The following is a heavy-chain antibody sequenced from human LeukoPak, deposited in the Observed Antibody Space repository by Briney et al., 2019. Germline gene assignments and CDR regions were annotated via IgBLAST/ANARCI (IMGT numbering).Heavy chain of an antibody. J-gene: IGHJ4*02. CDR2: IYYSGNT. Sequence: SETLSLTCTVSGASISSYYWGWIRQPPGKGLEWIAYIYYSGNTNYNPSLKSRVTISVDTSKNQLSLKLSSVTAADTAVYFCARAGIAWSFDYWGQGTLVTVSS. CDR3: ARAGIAWSFDY. V-gene: IGHV4-59*13. D-gene: IGHD6-19*01. CDR1: GASISSYY.